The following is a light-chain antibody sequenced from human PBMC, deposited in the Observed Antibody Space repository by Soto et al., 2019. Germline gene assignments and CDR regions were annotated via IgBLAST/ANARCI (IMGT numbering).Light chain of an antibody. CDR1: QNINNY. CDR3: QDSYSTP. CDR2: AAS. J-gene: IGKJ3*01. Sequence: DTQMSQSPSSLSASVGDKITITCRASQNINNYLNWYHQKPRRTPKLLVFAASTLQSAVRSRFSGSGYGTDLTPTISSLQTEDFATYYSQDSYSTPFAPGTRGDLK. V-gene: IGKV1-39*01.